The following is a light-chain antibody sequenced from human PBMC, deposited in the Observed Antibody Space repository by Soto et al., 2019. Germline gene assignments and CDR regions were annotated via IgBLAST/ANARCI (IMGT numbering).Light chain of an antibody. J-gene: IGKJ4*01. CDR3: QQYSSAPLT. V-gene: IGKV3-20*01. Sequence: EIVLTQSPGTLSLSPGEEATLSCRASQSVDSNYLAWYQQKAGQTPRLIIYGATGRADGIPHRFSGSGFGTDFTLTISSLQSEDVATYYCQQYSSAPLTFGGGTKVDIK. CDR2: GAT. CDR1: QSVDSNY.